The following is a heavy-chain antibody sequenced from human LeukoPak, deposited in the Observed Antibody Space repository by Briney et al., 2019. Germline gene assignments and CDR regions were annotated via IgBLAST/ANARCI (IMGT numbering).Heavy chain of an antibody. CDR1: GFTFTSVW. CDR3: ARDRTTVTLFDY. V-gene: IGHV3-74*01. D-gene: IGHD4-17*01. CDR2: ISTDGAIT. J-gene: IGHJ4*02. Sequence: GGSLRLSCAASGFTFTSVWMHWFRQVPGRGLVWISRISTDGAITGYADSVKGRFTISGDNAKNTLYLQMNSLRAEDTAVYYCARDRTTVTLFDYWGQGALVTVSS.